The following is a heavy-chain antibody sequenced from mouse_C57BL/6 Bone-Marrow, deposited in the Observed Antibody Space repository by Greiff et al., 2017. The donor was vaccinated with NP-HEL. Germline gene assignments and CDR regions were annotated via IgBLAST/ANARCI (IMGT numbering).Heavy chain of an antibody. CDR2: INPNNGGT. CDR3: ARETGTRYYFDY. J-gene: IGHJ2*01. V-gene: IGHV1-26*01. D-gene: IGHD4-1*01. Sequence: VQLQQSGPVLVKPGASVKMSCKASGYTFTDYYMNWVKQSHGKSLEWIGDINPNNGGTSYNQKFKGKATLTVDKSSSTAYMELRSLTSEDSAVYYCARETGTRYYFDYWGQGTTLTVSS. CDR1: GYTFTDYY.